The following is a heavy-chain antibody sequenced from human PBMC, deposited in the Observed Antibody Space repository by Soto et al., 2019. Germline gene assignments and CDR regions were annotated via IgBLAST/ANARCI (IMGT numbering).Heavy chain of an antibody. CDR3: ALGVSAGVDY. Sequence: QVQLVQSGAEVREPGASVKVSCKASGYSFTSLDINWVRQTAGQGLEWMGWMQPSTGRTGYAQKFQGRVTMTRDTSINTGYMELTTLTSDDTAFYYCALGVSAGVDYWGQGTLVTVSS. CDR2: MQPSTGRT. D-gene: IGHD1-26*01. V-gene: IGHV1-8*01. CDR1: GYSFTSLD. J-gene: IGHJ4*02.